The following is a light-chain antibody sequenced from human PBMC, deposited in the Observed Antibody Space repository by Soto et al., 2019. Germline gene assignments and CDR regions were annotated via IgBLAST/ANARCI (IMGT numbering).Light chain of an antibody. CDR2: DAT. J-gene: IGKJ3*01. CDR3: HQRTNWLSS. Sequence: EVVLTQSPATLSLSPGERATLSCRASQSVGNFLAWYQQKPGQAPRILLYDATHRATAIPARFSGSGSGTDFTLTISSLAPEDFAVYSCHQRTNWLSSFGPRTKVDIK. CDR1: QSVGNF. V-gene: IGKV3-11*01.